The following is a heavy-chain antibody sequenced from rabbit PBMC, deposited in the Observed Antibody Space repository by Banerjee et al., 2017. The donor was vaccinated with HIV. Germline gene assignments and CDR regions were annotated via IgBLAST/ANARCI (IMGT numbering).Heavy chain of an antibody. V-gene: IGHV1S40*01. CDR2: INTGSGTT. Sequence: QSLEESGGDLVKPGASLTLTCTASGFSFGAGYWACWVRQAPGKGPEWIGYINTGSGTTYYASWAKGRFTISKTSSTTVTLQMTSLTAADTATYFCARERYDDYGGWDLWGPGTLVTVS. CDR3: ARERYDDYGGWDL. CDR1: GFSFGAGYW. D-gene: IGHD2-1*01. J-gene: IGHJ6*01.